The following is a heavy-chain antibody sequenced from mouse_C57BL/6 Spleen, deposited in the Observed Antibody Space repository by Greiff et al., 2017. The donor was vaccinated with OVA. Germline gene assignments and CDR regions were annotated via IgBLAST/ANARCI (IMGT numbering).Heavy chain of an antibody. CDR3: ARSWDYGSAFDY. CDR2: INPSTGGT. D-gene: IGHD1-1*01. Sequence: EVQLQQSGPELVKPGASVKISCKASGYSFTGYYMNWVKQSPEKSLEWIGEINPSTGGTTYNQKFKAKATLTVDKSSSTAYMQLKSLTSEDSAVYYCARSWDYGSAFDYWGQGTTLTVSS. V-gene: IGHV1-42*01. CDR1: GYSFTGYY. J-gene: IGHJ2*01.